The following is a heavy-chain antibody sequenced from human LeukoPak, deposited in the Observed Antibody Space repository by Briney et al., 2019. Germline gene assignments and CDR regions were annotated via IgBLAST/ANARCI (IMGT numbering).Heavy chain of an antibody. D-gene: IGHD6-13*01. CDR1: GFTFSDYY. V-gene: IGHV4-30-4*08. CDR2: IYYSGST. CDR3: ARKVEGYIAAAE. Sequence: LRLSCAASGFTFSDYYMSWIRQPPGKGLEWIGYIYYSGSTYYNPSLKSRVTISVDTSKNQFSLKLSSVTAADTAVYYCARKVEGYIAAAEWGQGTLVTVSS. J-gene: IGHJ4*02.